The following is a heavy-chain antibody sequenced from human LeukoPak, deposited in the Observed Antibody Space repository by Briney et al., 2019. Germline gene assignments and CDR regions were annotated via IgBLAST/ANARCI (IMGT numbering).Heavy chain of an antibody. V-gene: IGHV1-8*03. CDR3: ARDPLGQQLASGDY. D-gene: IGHD6-13*01. Sequence: ASVKVSCKASGYTFSSYDINWVRQATGQGLEWMGWMNPNSGDRGYAQKFQGRVTITRNTSISTAYMELSSLRSEDTAVYYCARDPLGQQLASGDYWGQGTLVTVSS. CDR2: MNPNSGDR. CDR1: GYTFSSYD. J-gene: IGHJ4*02.